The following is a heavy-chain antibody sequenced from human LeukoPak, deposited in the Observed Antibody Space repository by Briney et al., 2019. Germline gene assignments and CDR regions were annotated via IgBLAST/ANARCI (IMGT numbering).Heavy chain of an antibody. CDR1: GGSLSGYY. D-gene: IGHD5-18*01. V-gene: IGHV4-34*01. Sequence: PSETLSLTCAVYGGSLSGYYWSWIRQPPGKGLEWIGEINHSGSTNYNPSLKSRVTISVDTSKNQFSLKLSSVTAADTAVYYCARLGDTANDYWGQGTLVTVSS. CDR3: ARLGDTANDY. J-gene: IGHJ4*02. CDR2: INHSGST.